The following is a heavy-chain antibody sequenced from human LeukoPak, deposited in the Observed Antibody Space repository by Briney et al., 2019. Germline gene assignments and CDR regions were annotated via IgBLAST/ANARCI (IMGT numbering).Heavy chain of an antibody. CDR1: GYTFTGYY. D-gene: IGHD6-19*01. CDR2: INPNSGGT. J-gene: IGHJ3*02. V-gene: IGHV1-2*02. Sequence: ASVKVSCKASGYTFTGYYMHWVRQAPGQGLEWMGWINPNSGGTNYAQKFQGRVTMPRDTSISTAYMELSRLRSDDTAVYYCARYPGSGWYSALVAFDIWGQGTMVTVSS. CDR3: ARYPGSGWYSALVAFDI.